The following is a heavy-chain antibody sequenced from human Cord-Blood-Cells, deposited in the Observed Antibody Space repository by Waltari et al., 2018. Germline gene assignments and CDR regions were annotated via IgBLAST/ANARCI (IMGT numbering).Heavy chain of an antibody. J-gene: IGHJ3*02. D-gene: IGHD3-9*01. CDR2: IYYSGST. Sequence: QLQLQESGPGLVKPSETLSLTCTVSGGSISMSSYYWGWLRQPPGKGLEWIGSIYYSGSTYYNPSLKSLVTISVDTSKNQFSLKLSSVTAADTAVYYCARLDYDILTGYPSGAFDIWGQGTMVTVSS. CDR3: ARLDYDILTGYPSGAFDI. V-gene: IGHV4-39*01. CDR1: GGSISMSSYY.